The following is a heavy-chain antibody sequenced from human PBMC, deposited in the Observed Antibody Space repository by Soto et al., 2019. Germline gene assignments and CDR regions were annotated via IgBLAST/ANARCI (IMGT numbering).Heavy chain of an antibody. CDR3: ARQAARNYIDS. V-gene: IGHV3-11*01. J-gene: IGHJ4*02. D-gene: IGHD6-6*01. Sequence: GGSLRLACAASGFTFTDYSMSGIRQAPGKGLEWLAFIDSRGRTLSYADSVKGRFTISRDNAKNSLYLQMHSLRADDTAVYYCARQAARNYIDSWGQGDVVTVSS. CDR2: IDSRGRTL. CDR1: GFTFTDYS.